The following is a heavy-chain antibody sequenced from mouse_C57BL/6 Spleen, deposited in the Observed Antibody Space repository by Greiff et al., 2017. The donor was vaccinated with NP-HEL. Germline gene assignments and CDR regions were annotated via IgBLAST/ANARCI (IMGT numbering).Heavy chain of an antibody. V-gene: IGHV3-6*01. CDR3: AREENFSWFAY. J-gene: IGHJ3*01. CDR1: GYSITSGYY. CDR2: ISYDGSN. Sequence: EVQLQESGPGLVKPSQSLSLTCSVTGYSITSGYYWNWIRQFPGTKLEWMGYISYDGSNNYNPSLKNRISITRDTSKNQFFLKLNSVTTEDTATYYCAREENFSWFAYWGQGTLVTVSA.